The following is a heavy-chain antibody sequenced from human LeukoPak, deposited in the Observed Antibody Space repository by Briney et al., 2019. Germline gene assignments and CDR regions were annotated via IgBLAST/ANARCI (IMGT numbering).Heavy chain of an antibody. J-gene: IGHJ4*02. Sequence: GESLKISCKGSGYSFTSYWIGWWRQLPGEGLEWRGIIYPGDSDTRYSPSFQGQVTISADKSISTAYLQWSSLKASDTAMYYCARRENYYGPVTYWGQGTLVPVSS. V-gene: IGHV5-51*01. D-gene: IGHD3-10*01. CDR1: GYSFTSYW. CDR2: IYPGDSDT. CDR3: ARRENYYGPVTY.